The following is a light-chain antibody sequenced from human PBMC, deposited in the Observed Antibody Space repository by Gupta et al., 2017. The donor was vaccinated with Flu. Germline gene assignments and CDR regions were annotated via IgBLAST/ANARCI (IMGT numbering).Light chain of an antibody. V-gene: IGKV2-30*01. CDR2: QVS. CDR3: IQGSRWPWA. CDR1: QSLVYSDVNTY. Sequence: ISCRSSQSLVYSDVNTYLHWIQQRPGQSPRRLIYQVSHRESGVPDRFSGSGSGTDFTLKISRVEAEDVGVYYCIQGSRWPWAFGQGTKVEIK. J-gene: IGKJ1*01.